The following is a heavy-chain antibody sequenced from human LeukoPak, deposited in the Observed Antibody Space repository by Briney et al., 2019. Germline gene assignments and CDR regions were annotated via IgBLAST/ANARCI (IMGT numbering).Heavy chain of an antibody. Sequence: GSLRISCAASGFTFNSHSMKLVRPAPGKGLEWVSSISSSSSYIYYADSVKGRFTISRDNAKNSLYLQMNSLRAEDTAVYYCARDGPADTDYWGQGTLVTVSS. D-gene: IGHD6-25*01. CDR2: ISSSSSYI. J-gene: IGHJ4*02. CDR1: GFTFNSHS. CDR3: ARDGPADTDY. V-gene: IGHV3-21*01.